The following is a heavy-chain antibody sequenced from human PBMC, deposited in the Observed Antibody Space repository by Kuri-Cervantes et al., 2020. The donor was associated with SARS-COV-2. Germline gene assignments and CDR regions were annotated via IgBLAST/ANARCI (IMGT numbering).Heavy chain of an antibody. Sequence: ASVKVSCKASGYTFTGYYMHWVRQAPGQGLEWMGWINPSGGSTSYAQKFQGRVTMTRDTSTSTVYLELSSLTSEDTAIYYCYCAPKEGFDSWGQGTLVTVSS. CDR2: INPSGGST. J-gene: IGHJ4*02. CDR3: YCAPKEGFDS. V-gene: IGHV1-46*01. D-gene: IGHD2-21*01. CDR1: GYTFTGYY.